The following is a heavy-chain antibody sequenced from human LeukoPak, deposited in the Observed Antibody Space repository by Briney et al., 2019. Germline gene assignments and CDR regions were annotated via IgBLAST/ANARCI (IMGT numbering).Heavy chain of an antibody. CDR1: GGSFSGYY. V-gene: IGHV4-34*01. CDR3: ARDPGRVPAA. CDR2: INHSGST. D-gene: IGHD2-2*01. Sequence: SETLSLTGAVYGGSFSGYYWSWIRQPPGKGLEWIGEINHSGSTNYNPSLKSRVTISVDTSKNQFSLKLSSVTAADTAVYYCARDPGRVPAAWGQGTLVTVSS. J-gene: IGHJ5*02.